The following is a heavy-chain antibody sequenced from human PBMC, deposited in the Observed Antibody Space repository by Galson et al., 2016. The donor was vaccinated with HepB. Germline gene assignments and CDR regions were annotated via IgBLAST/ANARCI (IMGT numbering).Heavy chain of an antibody. CDR2: IFHSGSP. CDR3: ARGWAAGHFDY. CDR1: GGSISSNYW. D-gene: IGHD6-19*01. Sequence: SETLSLTCAVSGGSISSNYWWSWVRQPPGKGLEWIGEIFHSGSPNYNPPLKSRVTISVDKSTNQFSLKLSPVTAADTAVYYCARGWAAGHFDYWGQGTLVTVSS. J-gene: IGHJ4*02. V-gene: IGHV4-4*02.